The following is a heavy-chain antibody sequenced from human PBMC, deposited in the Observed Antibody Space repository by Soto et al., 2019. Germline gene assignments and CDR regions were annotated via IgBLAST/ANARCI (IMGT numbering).Heavy chain of an antibody. CDR3: ARYARTPDF. J-gene: IGHJ4*02. V-gene: IGHV4-59*01. D-gene: IGHD2-2*01. CDR2: IYYTGDT. Sequence: QVQLQESGPGLVKPSETLSLTCTVSGASITSSYWTWFRQPPGQGLESIGYIYYTGDTNTNPSLKSRVTISIDTSKNHFSLQLSSVTAADTAVYYCARYARTPDFWGQGTLVTVSS. CDR1: GASITSSY.